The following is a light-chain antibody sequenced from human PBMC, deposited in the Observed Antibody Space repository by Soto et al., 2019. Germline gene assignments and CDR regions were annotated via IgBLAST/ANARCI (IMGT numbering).Light chain of an antibody. CDR2: AAS. CDR1: QVLTYW. V-gene: IGKV1-12*01. Sequence: DIQMTQSPSSVSASVGDRVTITCRASQVLTYWLAWYQQRPGKAPKCLIYAASILQSGVPSRFSGSGLGTNFTLTITSLQPEDSATYFCQQAKSFPLTFGQGTRLEI. CDR3: QQAKSFPLT. J-gene: IGKJ5*01.